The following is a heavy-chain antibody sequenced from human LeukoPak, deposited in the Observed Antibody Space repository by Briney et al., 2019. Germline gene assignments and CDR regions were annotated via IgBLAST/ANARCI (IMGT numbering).Heavy chain of an antibody. J-gene: IGHJ4*02. CDR2: IYSGGNT. CDR3: ATRAVAAPY. V-gene: IGHV3-66*01. D-gene: IGHD6-19*01. CDR1: GFTFSSYA. Sequence: GSLRLSCAASGFTFSSYAMSWVRQAPGKGLEWVSLIYSGGNTQYADSVKGRFIIFRDSSKNTLYLQMNSLRVEDTAVYYCATRAVAAPYWGQGTLVTVSS.